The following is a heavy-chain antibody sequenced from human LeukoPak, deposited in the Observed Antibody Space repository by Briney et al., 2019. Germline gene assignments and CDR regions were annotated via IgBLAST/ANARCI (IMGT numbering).Heavy chain of an antibody. J-gene: IGHJ4*02. CDR3: ARDLNYFDY. CDR1: GGSISSYY. V-gene: IGHV4-59*01. Sequence: SETLSLTCTVSGGSISSYYWSWIRQPPGKGLEWIGYIYYSGSTNYNPSLRSRVTISVDTSKNQFSLKLSSVTAADTAVYYCARDLNYFDYWGQGTLVTVSS. CDR2: IYYSGST.